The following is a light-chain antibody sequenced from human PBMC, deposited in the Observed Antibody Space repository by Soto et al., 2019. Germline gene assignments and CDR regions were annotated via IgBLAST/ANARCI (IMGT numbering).Light chain of an antibody. Sequence: EVVLTQSPAILSLSPGERATLSCRASQSIGSTLAWYQQRSGQAPRLLIYAASSRATGIPGRISGSGSGTNFTLTISRLEVGDVAVYYWQHRGNWSAFGGGTKVEIK. J-gene: IGKJ4*01. CDR1: QSIGST. V-gene: IGKV3-11*01. CDR3: QHRGNWSA. CDR2: AAS.